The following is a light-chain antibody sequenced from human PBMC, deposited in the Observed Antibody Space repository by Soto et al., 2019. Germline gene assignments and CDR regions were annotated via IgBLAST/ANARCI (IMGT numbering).Light chain of an antibody. CDR2: GAS. J-gene: IGKJ3*01. CDR1: QSVSSSY. CDR3: QQYNNWPPVT. V-gene: IGKV3-15*01. Sequence: EIGVTQSPCTLSLSPGERATLSCRASQSVSSSYLAWYQQKPGQAPRLLIYGASTRATGIPARFSGSGSGTEFTLTISSLQSEDFAVYFCQQYNNWPPVTFGPGTKVDIK.